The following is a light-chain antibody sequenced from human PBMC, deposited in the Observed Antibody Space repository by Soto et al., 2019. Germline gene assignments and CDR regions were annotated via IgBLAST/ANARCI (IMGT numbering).Light chain of an antibody. V-gene: IGKV3-15*01. CDR2: GAS. CDR3: QQYNNWSRT. Sequence: EIVLTQSPGTLSLSPGERATLSCRASQSVSSNLAWYQQKPGQAPTLLIYGASTRATGIPARFSGSGSGTEFTLTISSLQSEDFAVYYCQQYNNWSRTFGQGTKVDIK. CDR1: QSVSSN. J-gene: IGKJ1*01.